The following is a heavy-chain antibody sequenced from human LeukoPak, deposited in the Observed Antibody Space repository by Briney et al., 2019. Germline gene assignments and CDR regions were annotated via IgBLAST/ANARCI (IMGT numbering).Heavy chain of an antibody. CDR2: ISSSGSTI. CDR1: GFTFSSYE. D-gene: IGHD6-6*01. V-gene: IGHV3-48*03. CDR3: ARDSYSSSWDY. J-gene: IGHJ4*02. Sequence: GGSLRLSCAASGFTFSSYEMNWVRQAPGKGLDWVSYISSSGSTIYYADSVKGRFTISRDNAKNSLYLQMNSLRAEDTAVYYCARDSYSSSWDYWGQGTLVTVSS.